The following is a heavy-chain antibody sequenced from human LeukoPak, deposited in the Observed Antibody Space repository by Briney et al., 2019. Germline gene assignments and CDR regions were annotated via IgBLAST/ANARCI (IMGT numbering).Heavy chain of an antibody. V-gene: IGHV1-18*01. Sequence: GASVKVSCKASGYTFISYGISWVRQAPGQGLEWMGWISAYNGNTNYAQKLQGRVTMTTDTSTSTAYMELRSLRSDDTAVYYCARDKRRYSSLAFDPWGQGTLVTVSS. CDR3: ARDKRRYSSLAFDP. J-gene: IGHJ5*02. CDR1: GYTFISYG. CDR2: ISAYNGNT. D-gene: IGHD6-13*01.